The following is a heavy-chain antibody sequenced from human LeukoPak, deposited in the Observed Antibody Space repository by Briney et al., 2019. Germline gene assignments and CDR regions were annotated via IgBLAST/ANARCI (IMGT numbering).Heavy chain of an antibody. CDR2: ISGSGGST. V-gene: IGHV3-23*01. J-gene: IGHJ4*02. D-gene: IGHD2-2*03. Sequence: QSGGSLRLSCAASGFTFSSYAMSWVRQAPGKGLEWVSAISGSGGSTYYADSVKGRFTISRDNAKNSLYLQMNSLRAEDTAVYYCAREKFFARFPGYCSSTSCSQVDFDYWGQGTLVTVSS. CDR3: AREKFFARFPGYCSSTSCSQVDFDY. CDR1: GFTFSSYA.